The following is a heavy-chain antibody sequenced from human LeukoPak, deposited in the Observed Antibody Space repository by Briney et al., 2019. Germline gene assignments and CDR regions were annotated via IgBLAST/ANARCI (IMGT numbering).Heavy chain of an antibody. D-gene: IGHD4-17*01. CDR2: INHSGST. Sequence: SETLSLTCAVYGGSFSGYYWSWIRQPPGKGLEWIGEINHSGSTNYNPSLKSQSTISVDTSKNQFSLKLSSVTAADTAVYYCARAHGKVDYWGQGTLVTVSS. V-gene: IGHV4-34*01. CDR3: ARAHGKVDY. J-gene: IGHJ4*02. CDR1: GGSFSGYY.